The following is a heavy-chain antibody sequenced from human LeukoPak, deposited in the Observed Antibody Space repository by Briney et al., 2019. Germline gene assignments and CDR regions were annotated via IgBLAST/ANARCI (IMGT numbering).Heavy chain of an antibody. J-gene: IGHJ4*02. D-gene: IGHD5-12*01. CDR2: TYYRSEWYY. Sequence: ASQTLSLTCAISGDSVSSNSVGWHWIRQSPSRGLEWLGRTYYRSEWYYNYAVSVKSRITINPDTSKNQFSLRLNSVTPEDTAVYHCARGYRYAFDYWGQGTLVTVSS. CDR3: ARGYRYAFDY. V-gene: IGHV6-1*01. CDR1: GDSVSSNSVG.